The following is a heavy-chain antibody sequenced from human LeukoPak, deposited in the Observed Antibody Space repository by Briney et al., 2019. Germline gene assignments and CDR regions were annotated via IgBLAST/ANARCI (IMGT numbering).Heavy chain of an antibody. J-gene: IGHJ4*02. CDR2: FYYSGST. Sequence: PSETLSLTCTVSGGSISSRSHYWSWIRQPPGKGLEWIGHFYYSGSTNYNPSLKSRVTISVDTSRNQFSLKLTSVTAADTAVYYCARGQGGNYYLNYFDYWGQGALVTVSS. V-gene: IGHV4-61*01. CDR3: ARGQGGNYYLNYFDY. D-gene: IGHD1-26*01. CDR1: GGSISSRSHY.